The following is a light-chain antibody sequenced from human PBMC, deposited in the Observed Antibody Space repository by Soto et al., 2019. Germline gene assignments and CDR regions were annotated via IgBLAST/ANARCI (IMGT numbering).Light chain of an antibody. J-gene: IGKJ1*01. V-gene: IGKV1-5*01. CDR3: QQYNSYPWT. CDR1: QSISSW. CDR2: DAY. Sequence: DIQMTQSPSTLSASVGDRVTITCRASQSISSWLAWYQQKPGKAPKLLIYDAYSLESGTPSRFSGSGSGTEFTLTISSLQPDDFATYYCQQYNSYPWTFGQGTKV.